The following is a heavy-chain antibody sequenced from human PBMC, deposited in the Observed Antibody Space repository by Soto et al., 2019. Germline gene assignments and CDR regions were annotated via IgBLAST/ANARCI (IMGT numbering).Heavy chain of an antibody. CDR3: ARRLQWQLRPLDS. D-gene: IGHD6-19*01. CDR2: INTLSTAI. J-gene: IGHJ4*02. Sequence: GGSLRLSCEGSGFTFNDYYMTWIRQAPGKGLEWVAYINTLSTAIYYADSVKGRFTISRDNAKNSLYLQMNGLRAEDTATYYCARRLQWQLRPLDSWGRGTLVTVSS. V-gene: IGHV3-11*01. CDR1: GFTFNDYY.